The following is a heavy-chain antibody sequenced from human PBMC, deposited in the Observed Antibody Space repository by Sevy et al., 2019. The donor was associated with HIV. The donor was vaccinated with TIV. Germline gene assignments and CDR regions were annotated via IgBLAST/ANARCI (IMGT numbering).Heavy chain of an antibody. CDR1: GFTFSNYW. Sequence: GGSLRLSCAASGFTFSNYWMSWVRQAPGKGLEWVANIKRDESEKYYVASVKGLFTISRDNTKTSLYLQMNSLRVEDTAMYYCARDCSSANCLWGMDVWGQGTMVTVSS. J-gene: IGHJ6*02. CDR3: ARDCSSANCLWGMDV. CDR2: IKRDESEK. D-gene: IGHD2-2*01. V-gene: IGHV3-7*03.